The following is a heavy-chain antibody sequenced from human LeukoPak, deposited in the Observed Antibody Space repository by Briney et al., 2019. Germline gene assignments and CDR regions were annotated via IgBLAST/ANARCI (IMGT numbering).Heavy chain of an antibody. CDR2: ISGDGGST. Sequence: GGSLRLSCAASGFPFSSSWVHWVRQAPGKGLVWVSRISGDGGSTEYTDSVKGRFAISRDNAKNTLYLQMNSLRAEDTAVYYCAARFRDGLDIWGQGTMVTVSS. J-gene: IGHJ3*02. CDR1: GFPFSSSW. CDR3: AARFRDGLDI. V-gene: IGHV3-74*01.